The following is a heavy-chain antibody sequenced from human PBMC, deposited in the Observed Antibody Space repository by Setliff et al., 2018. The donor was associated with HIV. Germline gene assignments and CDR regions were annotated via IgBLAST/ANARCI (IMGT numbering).Heavy chain of an antibody. CDR1: GAAIRNSNSY. Sequence: SQTLSRTCAVYGAAIRNSNSYWGWIRQPPGKRLEWLGGIYQSGSTPYNPSLSSRLTISVDTSKNQVSLRLSSVTAADTGVYYCARHRDPPGSSSWIYYYYYMDLWGEGTTVTVSS. J-gene: IGHJ6*03. CDR3: ARHRDPPGSSSWIYYYYYMDL. CDR2: IYQSGST. V-gene: IGHV4-39*01. D-gene: IGHD6-13*01.